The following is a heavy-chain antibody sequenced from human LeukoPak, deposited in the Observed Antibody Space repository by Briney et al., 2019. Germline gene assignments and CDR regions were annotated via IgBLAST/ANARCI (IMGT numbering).Heavy chain of an antibody. D-gene: IGHD2-2*01. Sequence: SETLSLTCTVSGGSISSYYWSWIRQPAGKGLECIGRIYTSGSTNYNPSLKSRVTMSVDTSKNQFSLKLSSVTAADTAVDYCARVYCSSTSYYEPDAFEIWGQGTMVTVSS. CDR1: GGSISSYY. CDR2: IYTSGST. V-gene: IGHV4-4*07. J-gene: IGHJ3*02. CDR3: ARVYCSSTSYYEPDAFEI.